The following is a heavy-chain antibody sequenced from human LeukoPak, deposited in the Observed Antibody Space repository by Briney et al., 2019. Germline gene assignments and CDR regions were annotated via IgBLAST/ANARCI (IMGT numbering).Heavy chain of an antibody. CDR3: ARDKGGIAVAGEGFDY. Sequence: GGSLRLSCAASGFTFSRYAMHWVRQAPSKGLEWVAVISYDGSNKYYADSVKGRFTIPRDNSKNTLYLQMNSLRAEDTAVYYCARDKGGIAVAGEGFDYWGQGTLVTVSS. CDR2: ISYDGSNK. J-gene: IGHJ4*02. V-gene: IGHV3-30-3*01. D-gene: IGHD6-19*01. CDR1: GFTFSRYA.